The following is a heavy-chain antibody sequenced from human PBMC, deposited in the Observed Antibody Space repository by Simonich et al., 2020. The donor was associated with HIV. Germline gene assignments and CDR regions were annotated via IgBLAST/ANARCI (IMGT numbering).Heavy chain of an antibody. D-gene: IGHD6-6*01. CDR2: INPKSGGT. V-gene: IGHV1-2*06. CDR1: GYTFTDWN. J-gene: IGHJ3*02. Sequence: QVQLVQSGAEVKKPGASVKVSCKASGYTFTDWNIHWVRQAPGQGLEWMGRINPKSGGTADPQKFQGRVTMTRDTSISTAYMELSRLRSDDTAVYYCATHGPGSFSSALDIWGQGTRVTVSS. CDR3: ATHGPGSFSSALDI.